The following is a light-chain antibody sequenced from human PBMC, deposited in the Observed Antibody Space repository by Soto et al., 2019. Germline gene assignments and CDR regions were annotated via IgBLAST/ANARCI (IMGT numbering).Light chain of an antibody. CDR2: GAS. CDR3: QQYNNWPFT. V-gene: IGKV3-15*01. Sequence: ESVLTQSPGTLSLSPGERATLYCRASQSVSSNYLAWYQQKPGQAPRLLVYGASTRATGIPARFSGSGSGTEFTLTISSLQSEDFAVYYCQQYNNWPFTFGGGTKVDIK. J-gene: IGKJ4*01. CDR1: QSVSSN.